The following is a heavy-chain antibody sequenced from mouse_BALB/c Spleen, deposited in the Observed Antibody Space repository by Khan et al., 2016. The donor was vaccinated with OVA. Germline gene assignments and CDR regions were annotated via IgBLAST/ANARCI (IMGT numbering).Heavy chain of an antibody. Sequence: VQLKESGPSLVKPSQTLSLTCSVTGDSITSGYWNWIRKFPGNKLEYMGYIIYTGYTYYNPSLKSRISITRHTSKNQSYLQLSSVTDEDTATYYCARSTYRYAFVYWGQGTLVTVSA. J-gene: IGHJ3*01. CDR1: GDSITSGY. D-gene: IGHD2-12*01. CDR2: IIYTGYT. CDR3: ARSTYRYAFVY. V-gene: IGHV3-8*02.